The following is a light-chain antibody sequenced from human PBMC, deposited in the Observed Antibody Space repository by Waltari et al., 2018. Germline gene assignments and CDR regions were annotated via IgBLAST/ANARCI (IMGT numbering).Light chain of an antibody. CDR1: QAIRSNY. Sequence: EIVLTQSPGTLSLSPGDRATLSCRASQAIRSNYLAWYQQKPGQAPRLLIYGASNRAPGIPARFSGSGSGADFTLTISRLEPEDFAVYYCHQYHTSSWTFGQGTKVEIK. V-gene: IGKV3-20*01. CDR3: HQYHTSSWT. CDR2: GAS. J-gene: IGKJ1*01.